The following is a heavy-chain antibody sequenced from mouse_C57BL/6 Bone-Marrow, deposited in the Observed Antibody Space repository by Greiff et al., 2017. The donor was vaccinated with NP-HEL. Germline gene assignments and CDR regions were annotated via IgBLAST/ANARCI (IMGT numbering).Heavy chain of an antibody. CDR3: ARGIYYYGSSGFFFDY. Sequence: QVHVKQSGAELVKPGASVKISCKASGYAFSSYWMNWVKQRPGKGLEWIGQIYPGDGDTNYNGKFKGKATLTADKSSSTAYMQLSSLTSEDSAVYYCARGIYYYGSSGFFFDYWGQGTTLTVSS. V-gene: IGHV1-80*01. D-gene: IGHD1-1*01. J-gene: IGHJ2*01. CDR2: IYPGDGDT. CDR1: GYAFSSYW.